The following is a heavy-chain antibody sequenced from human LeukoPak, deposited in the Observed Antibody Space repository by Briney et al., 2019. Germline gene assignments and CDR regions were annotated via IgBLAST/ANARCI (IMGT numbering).Heavy chain of an antibody. V-gene: IGHV1-69*13. J-gene: IGHJ4*02. CDR1: GYTFTSYG. Sequence: SVKVSCKAPGYTFTSYGISWVRQAPGQGLEWMGGIIPIFGTANYAQKFQGRVTITADESTSTAYMELSSLRSEDTAVYYCARVRLRITMVRGVISGYFDYWGQGTLVTVSS. CDR3: ARVRLRITMVRGVISGYFDY. CDR2: IIPIFGTA. D-gene: IGHD3-10*01.